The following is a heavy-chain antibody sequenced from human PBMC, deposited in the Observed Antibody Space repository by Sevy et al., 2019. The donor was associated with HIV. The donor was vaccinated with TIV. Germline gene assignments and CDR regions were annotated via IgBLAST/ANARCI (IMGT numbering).Heavy chain of an antibody. D-gene: IGHD3-16*02. CDR3: ATAVMITFGGVIANDY. V-gene: IGHV1-24*01. Sequence: ASVKVSCKVSGYTLTELSMHWVRQAPGKGLEWMGGFDPEDGETIYAQTFQGRVTMTEDTSTDTAYMELSSLRSEDTAVYYCATAVMITFGGVIANDYWGQGTLVTVSS. CDR2: FDPEDGET. J-gene: IGHJ4*02. CDR1: GYTLTELS.